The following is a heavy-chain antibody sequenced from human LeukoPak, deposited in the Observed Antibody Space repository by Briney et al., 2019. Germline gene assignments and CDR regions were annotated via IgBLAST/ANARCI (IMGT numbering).Heavy chain of an antibody. J-gene: IGHJ5*02. V-gene: IGHV3-7*01. CDR3: ARDMDNRNDGVDWFDP. D-gene: IGHD1-20*01. CDR1: GFTFSSYW. Sequence: PGGSLRLSCAASGFTFSSYWMSWVRQAPGKGLEWVANIKQDGSEKYYVDSVKGRFTISRDNAKNSLYLQMNSLRAEDTAVYYCARDMDNRNDGVDWFDPWGQGTLVTVSS. CDR2: IKQDGSEK.